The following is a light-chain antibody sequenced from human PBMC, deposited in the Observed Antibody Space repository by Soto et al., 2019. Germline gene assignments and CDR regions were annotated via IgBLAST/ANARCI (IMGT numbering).Light chain of an antibody. V-gene: IGKV3-15*01. CDR1: QSVGRN. Sequence: EIVMTQSPATLSVSPGERATLSCRASQSVGRNLAWYQQKPGQAPRLLIYGASTRATGIPARFSGSGSGTEFNLTISSLQSEDFASYSCQQYNHWPPLTFGGGTKVEIK. J-gene: IGKJ4*01. CDR3: QQYNHWPPLT. CDR2: GAS.